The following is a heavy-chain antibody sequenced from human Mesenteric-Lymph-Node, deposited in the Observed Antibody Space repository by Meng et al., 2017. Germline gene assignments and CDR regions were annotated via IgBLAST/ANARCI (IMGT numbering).Heavy chain of an antibody. CDR1: GYSISSSNW. V-gene: IGHV4-28*01. D-gene: IGHD6-19*01. Sequence: QLHRPKPGPGLVKLWVTRSLTCAVSGYSISSSNWWGWIRQPPGKGLEWIGYIYYSGSTYYNPSLRSRVTMSVDTSKNQFSLKLSSVTAADTAVYYCARSTGGWYYFDYWGQGTLVTVSS. CDR3: ARSTGGWYYFDY. J-gene: IGHJ4*02. CDR2: IYYSGST.